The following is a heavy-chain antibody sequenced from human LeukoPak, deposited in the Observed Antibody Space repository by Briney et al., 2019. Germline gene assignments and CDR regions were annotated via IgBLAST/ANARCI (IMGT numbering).Heavy chain of an antibody. CDR3: ARGSDRSFDY. Sequence: SQTLSLTCAVSGGSISSGGYSWSWIRQPPGKGLEWIGYIYHSGSTYYNPSLKSRVTISVDRSKNQFSLKLSSVPAADTAVYYCARGSDRSFDYWGQGTPVTVSS. CDR2: IYHSGST. V-gene: IGHV4-30-2*01. J-gene: IGHJ4*02. D-gene: IGHD3-10*01. CDR1: GGSISSGGYS.